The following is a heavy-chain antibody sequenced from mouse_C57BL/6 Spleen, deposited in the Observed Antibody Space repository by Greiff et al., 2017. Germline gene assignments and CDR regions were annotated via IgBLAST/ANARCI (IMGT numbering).Heavy chain of an antibody. D-gene: IGHD1-1*01. Sequence: QVQLQQPGAELVKPGASVKLSCKASGYTFTSYWMHWVKQRPGRGLEWIGRIDPNSGGTKYNEKFKSKATLTVDKPSSTAYMQLSSLTSEDSAVYDCARAITTVVEDWYFDVWGTGTTVTVSS. J-gene: IGHJ1*03. CDR1: GYTFTSYW. CDR2: IDPNSGGT. CDR3: ARAITTVVEDWYFDV. V-gene: IGHV1-72*01.